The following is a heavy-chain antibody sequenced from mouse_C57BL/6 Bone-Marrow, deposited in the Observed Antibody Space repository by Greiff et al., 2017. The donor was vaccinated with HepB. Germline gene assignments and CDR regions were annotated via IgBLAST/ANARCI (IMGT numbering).Heavy chain of an antibody. CDR3: ARRGYYGSSHSFAY. D-gene: IGHD1-1*01. J-gene: IGHJ3*01. V-gene: IGHV1-64*01. Sequence: QVQLQQPGAELVKPGASVKLSCKASGYTFTSYWMHWVKPRPGQGLEWIGMIHPNSGSTNYNEKFKSKATLTVDKSSSTAYMQLSSLTSEDSAVYYCARRGYYGSSHSFAYWGQGTLVTVSA. CDR1: GYTFTSYW. CDR2: IHPNSGST.